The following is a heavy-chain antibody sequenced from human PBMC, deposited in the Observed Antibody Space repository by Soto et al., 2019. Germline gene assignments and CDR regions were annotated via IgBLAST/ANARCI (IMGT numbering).Heavy chain of an antibody. J-gene: IGHJ6*02. Sequence: PGGSLILSCAASGFAFSGHTMNWVRQAPGKGLEWVAYIGNTLDTIYYADSVKGRFIISRDDAMKSVFLHMSSLRDDDTAVYYCVRGDCSAGSCYGSDVWARGTTVTVSS. CDR2: IGNTLDTI. V-gene: IGHV3-48*02. CDR3: VRGDCSAGSCYGSDV. CDR1: GFAFSGHT. D-gene: IGHD2-15*01.